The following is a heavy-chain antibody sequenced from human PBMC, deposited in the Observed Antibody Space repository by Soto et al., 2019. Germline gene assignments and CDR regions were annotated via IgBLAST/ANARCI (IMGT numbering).Heavy chain of an antibody. J-gene: IGHJ6*02. CDR1: GYPYTNSY. V-gene: IGHV1-2*02. Sequence: QVQLVQSGAEVRKPGASVKVSCKASGYPYTNSYMHWVRQAPGHGLEWMGWLHPNTGGTNYAQKFQGRVTMTRDTSVSTVYMELNRLTSDDTAIYFCASDFRTRGWFRQAGNFAMDVWGQGTTVTVS. D-gene: IGHD6-19*01. CDR2: LHPNTGGT. CDR3: ASDFRTRGWFRQAGNFAMDV.